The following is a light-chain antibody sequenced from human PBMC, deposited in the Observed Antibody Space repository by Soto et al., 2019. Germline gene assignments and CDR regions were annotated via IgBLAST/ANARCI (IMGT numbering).Light chain of an antibody. CDR1: QSVSSSY. Sequence: EIVLTQSPGTLSLSPGERDPLSCRASQSVSSSYVAWYQHKPGPAPRLLIHDTSSRAIGIPDRLSGSKSGTNFTLTIRRMEPEDVGMYYCQQYGSSPITFGQGTRLEIK. CDR2: DTS. V-gene: IGKV3-20*01. CDR3: QQYGSSPIT. J-gene: IGKJ5*01.